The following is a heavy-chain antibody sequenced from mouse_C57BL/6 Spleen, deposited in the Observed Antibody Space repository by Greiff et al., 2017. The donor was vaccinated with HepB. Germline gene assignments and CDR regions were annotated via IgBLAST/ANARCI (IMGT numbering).Heavy chain of an antibody. V-gene: IGHV8-12*01. CDR2: IYWDDDK. CDR1: GFSLSTSGMG. D-gene: IGHD4-1*01. CDR3: ARSPFNWENYFDY. Sequence: QVTLKECGPGILQSSQTLSLTCSFSGFSLSTSGMGVSWIRQPSGKGLEWLAHIYWDDDKRYNPSLKSRLTISKDTSRNQVFLKITSVDTADTATYYCARSPFNWENYFDYWGQGTTLTVSS. J-gene: IGHJ2*01.